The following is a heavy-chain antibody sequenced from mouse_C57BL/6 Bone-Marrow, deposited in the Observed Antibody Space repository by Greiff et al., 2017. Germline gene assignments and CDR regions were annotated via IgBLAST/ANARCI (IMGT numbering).Heavy chain of an antibody. Sequence: VQLQESGAELVRPGASVKLSCKASGYTFTDYYINWVKQRPGQGLEWIARIYPGSGNTYYNEKFKGKATLTAEKSSSTAYMQLSSLTSEDSAVYFFARWGLAPDYYGSSYFDYWGQGTTLTVSS. CDR3: ARWGLAPDYYGSSYFDY. V-gene: IGHV1-76*01. CDR2: IYPGSGNT. CDR1: GYTFTDYY. J-gene: IGHJ2*01. D-gene: IGHD1-1*01.